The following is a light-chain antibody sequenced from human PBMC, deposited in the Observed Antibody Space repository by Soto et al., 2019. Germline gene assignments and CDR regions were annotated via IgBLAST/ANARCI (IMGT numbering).Light chain of an antibody. CDR2: GAS. V-gene: IGKV3-15*01. CDR3: QQYNNWPPIT. Sequence: EIVMTQSPGTLSVSRVERATLSCRASQSVSSNLAWYQQKPGQAPRLLIYGASTRATGIPARFSGSGSGTEFTLTISSLQSEDFAVDYCQQYNNWPPITLGQGTRLEIK. CDR1: QSVSSN. J-gene: IGKJ5*01.